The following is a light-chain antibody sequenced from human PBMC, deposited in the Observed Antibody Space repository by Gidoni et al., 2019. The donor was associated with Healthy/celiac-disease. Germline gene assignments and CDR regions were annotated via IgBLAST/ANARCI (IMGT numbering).Light chain of an antibody. V-gene: IGLV2-14*01. J-gene: IGLJ3*02. CDR1: SSDVGCYNY. Sequence: QSALPQPASVSGSPGQSITISCTGTSSDVGCYNYVSWYQQHPGKAPKLMIYEVSNRPSGVSNRFSGSKSGNTASLTISGLQAEDEAYYYCSSYTSSSTWVFGGWTKLTVL. CDR2: EVS. CDR3: SSYTSSSTWV.